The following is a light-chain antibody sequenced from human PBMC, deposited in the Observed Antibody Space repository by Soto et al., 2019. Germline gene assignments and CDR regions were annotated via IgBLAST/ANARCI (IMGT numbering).Light chain of an antibody. V-gene: IGKV3-15*01. J-gene: IGKJ5*01. CDR1: QSVSSN. CDR2: GAS. Sequence: EAVLIQYPTTLSVSPGGRATPSCRASQSVSSNLAWYHQKPGQAPRLLIFGASTRATGIPIRFSGSGSGTEFTLTISSLQSEDFAVYYCQQYKDWPLITFGQGTRLEIK. CDR3: QQYKDWPLIT.